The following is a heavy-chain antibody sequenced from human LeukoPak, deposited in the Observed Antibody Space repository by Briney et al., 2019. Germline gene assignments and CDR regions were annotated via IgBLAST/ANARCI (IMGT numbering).Heavy chain of an antibody. CDR2: IIPIFGTA. D-gene: IGHD3-10*01. V-gene: IGHV1-69*05. J-gene: IGHJ5*02. Sequence: SVKVSCKASGGTFSSYAISWVRQAPGQGLEWMGGIIPIFGTANYAQKFQGRVTITTDESTSTAYMELSSLRSEDTAVYYCARDGLPPLGSGSYYPYRNWFDPWGQGTLVTVSP. CDR1: GGTFSSYA. CDR3: ARDGLPPLGSGSYYPYRNWFDP.